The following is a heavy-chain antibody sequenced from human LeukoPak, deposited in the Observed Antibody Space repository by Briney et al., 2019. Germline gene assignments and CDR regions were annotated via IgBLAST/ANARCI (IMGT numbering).Heavy chain of an antibody. V-gene: IGHV4-59*01. CDR1: GGSISSYY. Sequence: NSSETLSLTCTVSGGSISSYYWSWIRQPPGEGLEWIGYIYYSGSTNYNPSLKSRVTISVDTSKNQFSLKLSSVTAADTAVYYCARDRSNWNDDAFDIWGQGTMVTVSS. D-gene: IGHD1-1*01. CDR3: ARDRSNWNDDAFDI. CDR2: IYYSGST. J-gene: IGHJ3*02.